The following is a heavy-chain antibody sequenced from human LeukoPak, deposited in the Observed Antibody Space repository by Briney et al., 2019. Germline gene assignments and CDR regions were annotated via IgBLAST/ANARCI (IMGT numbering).Heavy chain of an antibody. Sequence: GGSLRLSCAASGFTFSSYSSYSMNWVRQAPGKGLEWVSYISSSSSYIYYADSVKGRFTISRDNAKNSLYLQMNSLRAEDTAVYYCAREYYDFWSGYYGIPHGAFDIWGQGTMVTVSS. V-gene: IGHV3-21*01. D-gene: IGHD3-3*01. J-gene: IGHJ3*02. CDR3: AREYYDFWSGYYGIPHGAFDI. CDR1: GFTFSSYSSYS. CDR2: ISSSSSYI.